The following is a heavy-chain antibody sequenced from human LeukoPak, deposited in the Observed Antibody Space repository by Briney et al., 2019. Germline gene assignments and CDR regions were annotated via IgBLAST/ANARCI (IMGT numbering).Heavy chain of an antibody. CDR1: GYTFTDYY. D-gene: IGHD2-8*01. CDR2: INPNSGGT. J-gene: IGHJ4*02. V-gene: IGHV1-2*02. Sequence: ASVKVSCKASGYTFTDYYMEWVRQAPGQGLEWMGWINPNSGGTNYAQKLQGRVTMTRDTSISPAYMELSRLRSDDTAVYYCARVRSYCTNGVCYWDLDYWGQGTLVTVSS. CDR3: ARVRSYCTNGVCYWDLDY.